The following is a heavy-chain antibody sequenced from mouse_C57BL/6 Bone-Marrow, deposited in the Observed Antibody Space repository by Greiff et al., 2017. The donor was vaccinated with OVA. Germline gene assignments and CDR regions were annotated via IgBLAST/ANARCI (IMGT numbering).Heavy chain of an antibody. J-gene: IGHJ2*01. CDR1: GFNIKDDY. V-gene: IGHV14-4*01. CDR3: TTWYSSSYLFDY. CDR2: IDPENGDT. Sequence: VQLQQSGAELVRPGASVKLSCTASGFNIKDDYMHWVKQRPEQGLEWIGWIDPENGDTEYASKFQGKATITADTSSNTAYLQLSSLTSEDTAVYYGTTWYSSSYLFDYWGQGTTLTVSS. D-gene: IGHD1-1*01.